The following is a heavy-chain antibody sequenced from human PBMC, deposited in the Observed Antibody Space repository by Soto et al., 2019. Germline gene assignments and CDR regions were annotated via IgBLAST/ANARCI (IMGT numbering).Heavy chain of an antibody. D-gene: IGHD6-13*01. J-gene: IGHJ5*02. V-gene: IGHV4-39*01. CDR3: ATEGIAAAGKSNWFDP. Sequence: PSETLSLTCTVSGGSISSSSYYWGWIRQPPGKGLEWIGSIYYSGSTYYNPSLKSRVTISVDTSKNQFSLKLSSVTAADTAVYYCATEGIAAAGKSNWFDPWGQGTLVTVSS. CDR2: IYYSGST. CDR1: GGSISSSSYY.